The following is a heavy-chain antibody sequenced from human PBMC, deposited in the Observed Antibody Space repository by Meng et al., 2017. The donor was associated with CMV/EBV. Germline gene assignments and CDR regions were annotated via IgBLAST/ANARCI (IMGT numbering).Heavy chain of an antibody. V-gene: IGHV3-23*01. D-gene: IGHD3-22*01. J-gene: IGHJ4*02. CDR1: GFTFSGYA. CDR3: AKVSNRYDSSGYNDY. CDR2: ISGSGIST. Sequence: GGSLRLSCTASGFTFSGYAMNWVRRAPGKGLEWVSGISGSGISTFFADSVKGRFTISRDNSKNTLFLQMNSLRAEDTAVYYCAKVSNRYDSSGYNDYWGQGTLVTVSS.